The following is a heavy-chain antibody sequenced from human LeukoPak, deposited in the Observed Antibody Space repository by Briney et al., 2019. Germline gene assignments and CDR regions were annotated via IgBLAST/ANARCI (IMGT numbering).Heavy chain of an antibody. CDR2: INHSGST. D-gene: IGHD6-19*01. J-gene: IGHJ3*02. V-gene: IGHV4-34*01. CDR3: ATAIAVANDAFDI. CDR1: GGSFSGYY. Sequence: PSETLSLTCAVYGGSFSGYYWSWIRQPPGKGLEWIGEINHSGSTNYNPSLKSRVTISVDTSKNHFSLKLSSVTAADTAVYYCATAIAVANDAFDIWGQGTMVTVSS.